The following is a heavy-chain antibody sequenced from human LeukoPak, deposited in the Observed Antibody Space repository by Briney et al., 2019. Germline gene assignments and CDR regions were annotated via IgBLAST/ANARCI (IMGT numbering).Heavy chain of an antibody. CDR2: INQDGSII. Sequence: GGSLRLSCAASGFTFSGYWMSWVRQAPGKGLEWVANINQDGSIIHYVDSAKGRFTISRDNAKNSLYLQMNYLRAEDAALYYCATSDDSSGSDWGQGTLVTVSS. CDR3: ATSDDSSGSD. V-gene: IGHV3-7*01. D-gene: IGHD3-22*01. CDR1: GFTFSGYW. J-gene: IGHJ4*02.